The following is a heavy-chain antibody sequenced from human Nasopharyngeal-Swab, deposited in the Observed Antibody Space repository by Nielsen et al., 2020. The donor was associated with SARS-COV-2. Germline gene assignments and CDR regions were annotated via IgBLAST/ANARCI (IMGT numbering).Heavy chain of an antibody. CDR3: ARDPPEKISSSWYRYYYYGMDV. Sequence: GESLKISCAASGFTVSNNYMSWVRQAPGKGLEWVSAISGSGGSTYYADSVKGRFTISRDNAKNSLYLQMNSLRAEDTAVYYCARDPPEKISSSWYRYYYYGMDVWGQGTTVTVSS. CDR2: ISGSGGST. CDR1: GFTVSNNY. J-gene: IGHJ6*02. D-gene: IGHD6-13*01. V-gene: IGHV3-11*04.